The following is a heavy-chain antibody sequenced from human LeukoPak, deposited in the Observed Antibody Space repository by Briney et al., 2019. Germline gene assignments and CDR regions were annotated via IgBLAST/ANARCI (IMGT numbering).Heavy chain of an antibody. CDR1: GFSSTDYP. Sequence: GGSLRLSCAASGFSSTDYPMNWVRQAPGKGLEWVSNIRTSAEGANKASYADSVKGRVTISRDDAKNTLYLHMNSLRDDDTAVYYCASDQRYAFDHWGQGTLVTVSS. CDR3: ASDQRYAFDH. CDR2: IRTSAEGANKA. V-gene: IGHV3-48*02. J-gene: IGHJ4*02. D-gene: IGHD2-2*01.